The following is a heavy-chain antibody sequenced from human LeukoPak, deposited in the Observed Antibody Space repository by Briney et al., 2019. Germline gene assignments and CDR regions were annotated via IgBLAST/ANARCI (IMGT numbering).Heavy chain of an antibody. J-gene: IGHJ4*02. V-gene: IGHV3-48*04. CDR1: GFTFSSYW. CDR3: ARLVAALDY. D-gene: IGHD5-12*01. CDR2: ISSSGSTI. Sequence: GGSLRLSCAASGFTFSSYWMHWVRQAPGKGLEWVSYISSSGSTIYYADSVKGRFTISRDNAKNSLYLQMNSLRAEDTAVYYCARLVAALDYWGQGTLVTVSS.